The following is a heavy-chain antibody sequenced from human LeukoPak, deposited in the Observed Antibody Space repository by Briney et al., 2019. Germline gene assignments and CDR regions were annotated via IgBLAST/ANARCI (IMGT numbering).Heavy chain of an antibody. CDR1: GFTFSSYS. J-gene: IGHJ4*02. Sequence: GGSLRLSCAASGFTFSSYSMNWVRQAPGKGLEWVSSISSSSSYIYCADSVKGRFTISRDNAKNSLYLQMNSLRAEDTAVYYCARDPGYSSGRGFDYWGQGTLVTVSS. CDR2: ISSSSSYI. V-gene: IGHV3-21*01. D-gene: IGHD6-19*01. CDR3: ARDPGYSSGRGFDY.